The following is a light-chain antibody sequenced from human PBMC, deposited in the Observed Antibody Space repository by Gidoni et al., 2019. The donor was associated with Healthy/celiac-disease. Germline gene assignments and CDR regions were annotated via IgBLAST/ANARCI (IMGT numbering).Light chain of an antibody. CDR1: QSVSSN. V-gene: IGKV3-15*01. J-gene: IGKJ1*01. CDR2: GAS. CDR3: QQYNNWSWT. Sequence: EIVMTQSPATLSVSPGERATLSCRASQSVSSNLAWYQQKPGQAPRLLIYGASTRATGIPARVSGSGSGKEVTLTSSSRQSEDFAVYYCQQYNNWSWTFGQGTKVEIK.